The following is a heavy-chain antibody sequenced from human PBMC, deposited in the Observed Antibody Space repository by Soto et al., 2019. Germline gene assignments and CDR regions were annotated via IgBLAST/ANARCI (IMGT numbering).Heavy chain of an antibody. CDR3: ARPGYSSSWYWFDP. V-gene: IGHV4-39*01. D-gene: IGHD6-13*01. Sequence: SETLSLTCTVSGGSISSSSYYWGWVRQPPGKGLEWIGGIYYSGGTFYNPSLKSRVTISVDTSKNQFSLKLTSVTAADTAVYYCARPGYSSSWYWFDPWGQGTLVTVSS. CDR2: IYYSGGT. CDR1: GGSISSSSYY. J-gene: IGHJ5*02.